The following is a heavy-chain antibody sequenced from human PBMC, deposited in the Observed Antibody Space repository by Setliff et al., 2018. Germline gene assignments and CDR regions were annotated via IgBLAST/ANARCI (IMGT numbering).Heavy chain of an antibody. V-gene: IGHV4-38-2*01. CDR1: GHSIDSDSY. D-gene: IGHD2-15*01. CDR2: LYRTANT. J-gene: IGHJ6*02. CDR3: ARRLPYFGMDV. Sequence: SETLSLTCAVSGHSIDSDSYWGWIRQSPGKGLEWIGSLYRTANTYYNPAVRSRVTISPDTSKNSLHLQMTSLSAEDTAVYYCARRLPYFGMDVWGQGTTVTVSS.